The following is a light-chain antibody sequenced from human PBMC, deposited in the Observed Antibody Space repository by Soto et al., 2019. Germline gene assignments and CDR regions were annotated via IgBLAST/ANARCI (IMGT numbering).Light chain of an antibody. V-gene: IGLV3-1*01. CDR2: QDS. CDR1: KLGDKY. J-gene: IGLJ2*01. CDR3: QAWDSSTRVV. Sequence: SYELTQPPSGSVSPGQTASITCSGDKLGDKYACWYQQKPGQSPVLVIYQDSKRPSGIPERFSGSNSGNTATLTISGTQAMDEADYYCQAWDSSTRVVFGGGTKVTVL.